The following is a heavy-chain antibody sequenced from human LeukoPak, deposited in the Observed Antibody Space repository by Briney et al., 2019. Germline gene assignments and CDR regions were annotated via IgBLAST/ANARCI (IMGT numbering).Heavy chain of an antibody. D-gene: IGHD1-26*01. CDR3: ARAPIVGGWDAFDI. CDR1: GFTFTSYG. CDR2: ISYDGFNK. Sequence: PGRSLRLSCAASGFTFTSYGMHWVRQAPGKGLDWAAVISYDGFNKYYGDSVKGRFTISRDNSKNTVYLQMNSLRAEDTAVYYCARAPIVGGWDAFDIWGQGTMVTVSS. J-gene: IGHJ3*02. V-gene: IGHV3-30*03.